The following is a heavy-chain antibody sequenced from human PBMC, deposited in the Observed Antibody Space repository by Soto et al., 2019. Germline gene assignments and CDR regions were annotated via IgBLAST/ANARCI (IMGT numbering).Heavy chain of an antibody. CDR3: AAGRRINWKYDHYGLEG. CDR2: IVVGSGNT. D-gene: IGHD1-1*01. CDR1: GFTFTSSA. J-gene: IGHJ6*01. V-gene: IGHV1-58*01. Sequence: SLQASSKASGFTFTSSAVQWGRQARGQRLEWIGWIVVGSGNTNYAQKFQERGTITRDMSTSTAYMELSSLRSEDTAVYYCAAGRRINWKYDHYGLEGWGQGTTVT.